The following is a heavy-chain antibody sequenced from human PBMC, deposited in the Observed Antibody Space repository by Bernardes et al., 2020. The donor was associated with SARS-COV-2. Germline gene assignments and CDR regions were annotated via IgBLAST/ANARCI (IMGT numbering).Heavy chain of an antibody. CDR2: IYTSGST. CDR1: GGSISSGSYY. J-gene: IGHJ6*02. Sequence: SETLSLTCTVSGGSISSGSYYWSWIRQPAGKGLEWIGRIYTSGSTNYNPSLKSRVTISVDTSKNQFSLKLSSVTAADTAVYYCARLMGGELWFGELLSNGMDVWGQGTTVTVSS. CDR3: ARLMGGELWFGELLSNGMDV. D-gene: IGHD3-10*01. V-gene: IGHV4-61*02.